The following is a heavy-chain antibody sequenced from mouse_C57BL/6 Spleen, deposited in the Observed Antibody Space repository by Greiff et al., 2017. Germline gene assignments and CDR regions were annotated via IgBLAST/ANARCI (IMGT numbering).Heavy chain of an antibody. CDR1: GYSITSGYY. D-gene: IGHD1-1*01. CDR3: ARAYYCGSSYWYFDV. CDR2: ISYDGST. Sequence: ESGPGLVKPSQSLSLTCSVTGYSITSGYYWNWIRQFPGNKLEWMGYISYDGSTNYHPSLKNRISITRDTSKNQLFLKLKSVTTEDTATYYCARAYYCGSSYWYFDVWGTGTTVTVSS. J-gene: IGHJ1*03. V-gene: IGHV3-6*01.